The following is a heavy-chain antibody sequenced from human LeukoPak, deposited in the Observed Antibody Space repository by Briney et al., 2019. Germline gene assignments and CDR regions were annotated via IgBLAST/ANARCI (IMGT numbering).Heavy chain of an antibody. Sequence: ASVKVSCKASGYTFTSYDINWVRQATGQGLEWMGWMNPNSGNTGYAQKFQGRVTMTRDTSTSTVYMELSSLRSEDTAVYYCARYCSGGSCYWKNAFDIWGQGTMVTVSS. CDR3: ARYCSGGSCYWKNAFDI. J-gene: IGHJ3*02. D-gene: IGHD2-15*01. CDR2: MNPNSGNT. CDR1: GYTFTSYD. V-gene: IGHV1-8*02.